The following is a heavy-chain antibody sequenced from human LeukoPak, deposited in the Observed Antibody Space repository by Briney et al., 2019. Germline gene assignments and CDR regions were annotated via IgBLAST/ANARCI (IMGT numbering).Heavy chain of an antibody. D-gene: IGHD3-16*01. V-gene: IGHV3-33*01. CDR1: GFTLSNYG. J-gene: IGHJ4*02. CDR3: ARETLGEVGDDYFDY. Sequence: GGSLRLSCAASGFTLSNYGMHWVRQAPGKGLEWVAVIWYDGSSKYYADSVKGRFTVSRDNSKNTLYLQMTSLRAEDTAVYFCARETLGEVGDDYFDYWGQGTLVTVSS. CDR2: IWYDGSSK.